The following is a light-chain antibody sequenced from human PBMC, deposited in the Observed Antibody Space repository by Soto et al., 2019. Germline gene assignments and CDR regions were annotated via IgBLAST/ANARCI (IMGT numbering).Light chain of an antibody. CDR3: YSAADNKVV. CDR1: VLAKKY. Sequence: SYELTQPSSVSVSPGQTARITCSGDVLAKKYARWFQQKPGQAPVLVIYKDSERPSGIPERFSGSSSGTTVTLTISGAQVEDEADYYCYSAADNKVVFGGGTKVTVL. V-gene: IGLV3-27*01. CDR2: KDS. J-gene: IGLJ2*01.